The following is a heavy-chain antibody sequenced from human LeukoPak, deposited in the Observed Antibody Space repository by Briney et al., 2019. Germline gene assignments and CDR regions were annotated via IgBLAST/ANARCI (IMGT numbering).Heavy chain of an antibody. D-gene: IGHD3-9*01. V-gene: IGHV4-34*01. CDR3: ARGGILILTGGNMDV. CDR1: GGSFSGYY. Sequence: GTLSLTCAVYGGSFSGYYWSWIRQPPGKGLEWIGEINHSGCTNYNPSLKSRVTISVDTSKNQFSLKLSSVTAADTAVYYCARGGILILTGGNMDVWGKGTTVTVSS. J-gene: IGHJ6*03. CDR2: INHSGCT.